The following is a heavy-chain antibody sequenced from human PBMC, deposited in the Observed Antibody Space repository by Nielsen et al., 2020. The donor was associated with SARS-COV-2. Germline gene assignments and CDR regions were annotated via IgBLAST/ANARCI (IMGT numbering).Heavy chain of an antibody. J-gene: IGHJ4*02. CDR2: IYHSGST. CDR1: GGSISSSNW. V-gene: IGHV4-4*02. CDR3: ASVSSIAAAGYYFDY. Sequence: SETLSLTCAVSGGSISSSNWWSWVRPPPGKGLEWIGEIYHSGSTNYNPSLKSRVTISVDKSKNQFSLKLSSVTAADTAVYYCASVSSIAAAGYYFDYWGQGTLVTVSS. D-gene: IGHD6-13*01.